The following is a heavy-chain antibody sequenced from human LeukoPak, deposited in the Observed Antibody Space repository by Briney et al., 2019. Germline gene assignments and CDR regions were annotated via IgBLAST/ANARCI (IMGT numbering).Heavy chain of an antibody. Sequence: SVKVSFKATGFTFSNSAMQGVRPARGQRLEWIGWIVVASGNTKYAQKFQERVTITRDMSTSTAYMELSSMRPEDTALYYCAAAPIEMQQRGFDYWGQGSLVTVSS. V-gene: IGHV1-58*02. CDR3: AAAPIEMQQRGFDY. J-gene: IGHJ4*02. CDR2: IVVASGNT. CDR1: GFTFSNSA. D-gene: IGHD5-24*01.